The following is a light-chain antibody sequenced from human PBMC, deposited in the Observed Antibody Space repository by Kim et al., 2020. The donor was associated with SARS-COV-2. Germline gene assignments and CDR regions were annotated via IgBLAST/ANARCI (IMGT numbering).Light chain of an antibody. CDR3: QVWDNTGDPLWV. CDR1: KIETKS. Sequence: SYELTQPPSVSVAPGETAKIHCAGNKIETKSVHWYQQRPGQAPVVVIYYDSDRPSGISERFSGSNTGNTATLTIGRVEAGDEADYYCQVWDNTGDPLWVFGGGTQLTVL. CDR2: YDS. J-gene: IGLJ3*02. V-gene: IGLV3-21*04.